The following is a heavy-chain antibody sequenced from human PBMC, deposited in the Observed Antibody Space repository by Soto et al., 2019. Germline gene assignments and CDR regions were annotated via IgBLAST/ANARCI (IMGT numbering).Heavy chain of an antibody. CDR3: TRDYSSSWYSAGMDV. Sequence: GGSLRLSCTASGFTFGDYAMSWVRQAPGKGLEWVGFIRSKAYGGTTEYAASVKGRFTISRDDSKSIAYLQMNSLKTEDTAVYYCTRDYSSSWYSAGMDVCGQGTTVTVSS. V-gene: IGHV3-49*04. CDR2: IRSKAYGGTT. CDR1: GFTFGDYA. D-gene: IGHD6-13*01. J-gene: IGHJ6*02.